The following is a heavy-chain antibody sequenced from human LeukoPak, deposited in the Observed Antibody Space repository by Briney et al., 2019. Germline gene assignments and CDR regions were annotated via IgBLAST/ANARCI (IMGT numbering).Heavy chain of an antibody. CDR1: GFSFSDNF. CDR3: ARDFAFSYP. D-gene: IGHD3-3*01. CDR2: ISTSGTYI. J-gene: IGHJ5*02. Sequence: GGSLRLSCAVSGFSFSDNFMHWVRQAPGKGPEWVSSISTSGTYIHYADSVKGRFTISRDNAKNSLFLQMDSLRAEDTAMYYCARDFAFSYPWGQGTLVTVSS. V-gene: IGHV3-21*01.